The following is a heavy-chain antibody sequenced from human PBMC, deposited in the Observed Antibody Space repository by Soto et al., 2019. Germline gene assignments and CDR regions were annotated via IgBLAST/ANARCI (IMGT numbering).Heavy chain of an antibody. J-gene: IGHJ5*02. CDR3: ARRFKSAGWLDP. D-gene: IGHD3-10*01. CDR1: GYTFTTYA. V-gene: IGHV1-3*01. CDR2: INAGNGNT. Sequence: QVQLVQSGPEVKKPGASVQVSCKASGYTFTTYAIHWVRQAPGQGLEWMGWINAGNGNTEFSERFRGRVTITRDTSASTAHRELTGLTSEDTAVYYCARRFKSAGWLDPGGQGTLVTVSS.